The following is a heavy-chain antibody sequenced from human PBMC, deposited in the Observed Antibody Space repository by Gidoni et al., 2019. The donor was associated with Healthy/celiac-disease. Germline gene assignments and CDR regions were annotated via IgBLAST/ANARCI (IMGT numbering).Heavy chain of an antibody. CDR1: GFTFGDYA. CDR3: TRDKSKWMATKPIHYYYGMDV. D-gene: IGHD5-12*01. J-gene: IGHJ6*02. CDR2: IRSKAYGGTT. Sequence: EVQLVESGGGLVKPGRSLRLSCTASGFTFGDYAMSWFRQAPGKGLEWVGFIRSKAYGGTTEYAASVKGRFTISRDDSKSIAYLQMNSLKTEDTAVYYCTRDKSKWMATKPIHYYYGMDVWGQGTTVTVSS. V-gene: IGHV3-49*05.